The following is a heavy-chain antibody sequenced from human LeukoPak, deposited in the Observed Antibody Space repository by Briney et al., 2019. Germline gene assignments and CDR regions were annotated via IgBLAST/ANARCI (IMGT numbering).Heavy chain of an antibody. CDR1: EYTFTGYY. J-gene: IGHJ4*02. V-gene: IGHV1-2*02. CDR2: INPNSGGT. Sequence: ASVKVSCKASEYTFTGYYMHWVRQAPGQGLELMGWINPNSGGTNYAQKFQGRGTMTRYTSISTAYMELSRLRSDNTAVYYCARVDGDAFDYWGQGTLVTVSS. D-gene: IGHD4-17*01. CDR3: ARVDGDAFDY.